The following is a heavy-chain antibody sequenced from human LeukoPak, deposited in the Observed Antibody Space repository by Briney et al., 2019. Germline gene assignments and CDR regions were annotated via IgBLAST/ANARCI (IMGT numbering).Heavy chain of an antibody. Sequence: TLSLTCTVSGGSISSYYWSWIRQPPGHGLEWIGYIYYSGSTSNNPSLKSRVTISVDTSKNQFSLKLSSVAAADTAVYYCARASGEGFRFDPWGQGTLVSVSS. D-gene: IGHD4-17*01. V-gene: IGHV4-59*01. CDR2: IYYSGST. CDR1: GGSISSYY. J-gene: IGHJ5*02. CDR3: ARASGEGFRFDP.